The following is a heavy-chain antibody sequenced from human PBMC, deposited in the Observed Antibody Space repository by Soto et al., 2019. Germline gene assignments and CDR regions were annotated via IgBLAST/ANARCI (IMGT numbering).Heavy chain of an antibody. V-gene: IGHV1-18*01. D-gene: IGHD1-26*01. CDR1: GYTFTSYG. CDR2: ISADNGNT. J-gene: IGHJ5*02. Sequence: QVQLVQSGGEVKKPGASVKVSCKASGYTFTSYGISWVRQAPGQGLEWMGRISADNGNTKYAQKLQGRVTMTTDTSPSTAYMELRSLSSDDPAAYFCARVVGALGHWFDPWRQGTLVTASS. CDR3: ARVVGALGHWFDP.